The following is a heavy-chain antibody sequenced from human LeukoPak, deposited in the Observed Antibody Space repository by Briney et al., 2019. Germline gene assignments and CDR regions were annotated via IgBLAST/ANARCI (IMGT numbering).Heavy chain of an antibody. Sequence: GGTLRLSCVGSGFTFSNYYISWIRQAPGKGLEWISYINSSGSPTYYAGSVKGRFTISRDNAKSSLYLKMTSLRAEDTAVYYCARDRGRGDYVWGTYRYTYYFDYWGQGTLVTVSS. V-gene: IGHV3-11*04. CDR2: INSSGSPT. J-gene: IGHJ4*02. CDR1: GFTFSNYY. CDR3: ARDRGRGDYVWGTYRYTYYFDY. D-gene: IGHD3-16*02.